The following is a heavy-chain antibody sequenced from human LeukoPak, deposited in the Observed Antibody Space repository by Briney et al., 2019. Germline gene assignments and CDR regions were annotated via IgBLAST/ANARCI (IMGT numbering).Heavy chain of an antibody. J-gene: IGHJ4*02. Sequence: PSETLSLTCTVSGGSISGYYWSWIRQPPGKGLEWIGYIYYSGSTNYNPSLKSRVTISVDTSKNQFFLKLSSVTAADTAVYYCARALYSSGHLDYWGQGTLVTVSS. CDR3: ARALYSSGHLDY. D-gene: IGHD6-19*01. CDR2: IYYSGST. V-gene: IGHV4-59*01. CDR1: GGSISGYY.